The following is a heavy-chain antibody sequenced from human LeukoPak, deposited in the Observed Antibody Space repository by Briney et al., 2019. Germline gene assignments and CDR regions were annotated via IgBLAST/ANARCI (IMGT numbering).Heavy chain of an antibody. CDR1: GSTFSTYW. V-gene: IGHV3-74*01. CDR3: ARALGYCSSTSCPYPTPFDY. D-gene: IGHD2-2*01. Sequence: GSLRLSCAASGSTFSTYWMHWVRQAPGKGLVWVSRISSDGSITSYADSVKGRFTISRDNAKNTLYLQMNSLRAEDTAVYYCARALGYCSSTSCPYPTPFDYCGQGTLVTVSS. CDR2: ISSDGSIT. J-gene: IGHJ4*02.